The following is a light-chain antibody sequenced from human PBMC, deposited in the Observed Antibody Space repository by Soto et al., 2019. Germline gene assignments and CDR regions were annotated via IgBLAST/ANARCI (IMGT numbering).Light chain of an antibody. J-gene: IGLJ1*01. V-gene: IGLV2-14*01. Sequence: QSALTQPASLSGPLGQSFTISCTGTSSDVGGYNYVSWYQQHPGKAPKLMIYEVSNRPSGVSNRFSGSKSGNTASLTISGLQAEDEADYYCSSYTSSSTLGVFGTGTKLTVL. CDR3: SSYTSSSTLGV. CDR1: SSDVGGYNY. CDR2: EVS.